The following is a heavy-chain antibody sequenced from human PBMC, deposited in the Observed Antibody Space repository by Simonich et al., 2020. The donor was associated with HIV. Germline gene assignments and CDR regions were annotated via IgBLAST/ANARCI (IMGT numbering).Heavy chain of an antibody. V-gene: IGHV1-2*06. J-gene: IGHJ6*03. D-gene: IGHD1-26*01. CDR1: GYTFTGYY. Sequence: VQLVHSGAEVKKPGASVKVSCTASGYTFTGYYMHWVRQVPGQGLEWIGRINTNSGGTNYAQKFQGRVTMTRDTAISTAYMELSRLRSDDTAVYYCARGELPYYYYMDVWGKGTTVTVSS. CDR2: INTNSGGT. CDR3: ARGELPYYYYMDV.